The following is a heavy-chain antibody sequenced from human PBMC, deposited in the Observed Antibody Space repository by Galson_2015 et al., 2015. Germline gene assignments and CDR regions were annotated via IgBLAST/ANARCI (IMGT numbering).Heavy chain of an antibody. CDR3: ARGLHIAFEI. D-gene: IGHD2-21*01. Sequence: CAISGDSVSSHSVAWNWIRQSPSRGLEWLGRTYYRSKWYNDYAISVKSRITINPDTSRNHFSLQLNSVTPEDTAVYYCARGLHIAFEIWGQGTMVAASS. CDR2: TYYRSKWYN. J-gene: IGHJ3*02. V-gene: IGHV6-1*01. CDR1: GDSVSSHSVA.